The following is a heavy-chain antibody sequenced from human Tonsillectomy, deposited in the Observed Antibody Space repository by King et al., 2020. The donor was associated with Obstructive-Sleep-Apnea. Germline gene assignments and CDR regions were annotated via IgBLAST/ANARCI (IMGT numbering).Heavy chain of an antibody. CDR3: ARNALRDLWFGEHPDY. Sequence: QLVQSGAEVKKPGASVKVSCKASGYTFTSYGISWVRQAPGQGLEWMGWISPYNGYTNYAQKLQARVTITPDTSTSTAYMELRSLRSADTAVYYCARNALRDLWFGEHPDYWGQGTLVTVSS. V-gene: IGHV1-18*04. CDR2: ISPYNGYT. J-gene: IGHJ4*02. CDR1: GYTFTSYG. D-gene: IGHD3-10*01.